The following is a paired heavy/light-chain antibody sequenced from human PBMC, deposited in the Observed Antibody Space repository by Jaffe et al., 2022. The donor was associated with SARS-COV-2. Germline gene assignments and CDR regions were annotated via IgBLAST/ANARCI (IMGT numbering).Heavy chain of an antibody. D-gene: IGHD5-12*01. J-gene: IGHJ4*02. CDR3: ARGDSGAYSSYVPYGDY. Sequence: EVHLVESGGGLVQPGGSLRLSCAASGFTFSSYSMNWVRQAPGKGLEWVSFISTSSSTIYYADSVKGRFTISRDNAKNSLSLQMNSLKDEDTAVYYCARGDSGAYSSYVPYGDYWGQGTLVTVSS. V-gene: IGHV3-48*02. CDR2: ISTSSSTI. CDR1: GFTFSSYS.
Light chain of an antibody. CDR2: RTN. V-gene: IGLV1-47*01. J-gene: IGLJ2*01. Sequence: QSVLTQPPSASGTPGQRVTISCSGSSSNIGNNYVYWYQQLPGTAPKLLIYRTNQRPSGVPDRFSGSKSGTSASLAISGLRSEDEADYYCAAWDDSLSRYVVFGGGTTLTVL. CDR1: SSNIGNNY. CDR3: AAWDDSLSRYVV.